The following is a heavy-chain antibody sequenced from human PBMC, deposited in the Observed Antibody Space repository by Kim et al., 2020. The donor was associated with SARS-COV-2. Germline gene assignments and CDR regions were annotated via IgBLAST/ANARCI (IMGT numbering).Heavy chain of an antibody. J-gene: IGHJ6*03. CDR1: GFSFTGYS. CDR3: ARVLPGKLPYYYYMDV. D-gene: IGHD7-27*01. CDR2: ISSSSIYT. Sequence: GGSLRLSCAGSGFSFTGYSMNWVRRAPGKGLEWVSSISSSSIYTFYADSVRGRFTISRDNAKNSLYLQMNSLRAEDTAVYYCARVLPGKLPYYYYMDVWG. V-gene: IGHV3-21*01.